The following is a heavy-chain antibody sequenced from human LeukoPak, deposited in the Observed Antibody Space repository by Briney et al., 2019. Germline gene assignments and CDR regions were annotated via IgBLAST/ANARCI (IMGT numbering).Heavy chain of an antibody. Sequence: SETLSLTCTVSGGSISSGGYYWSWIRQPPGKGLEWIGSIYYSGSTYYNPSLKSRVTISVDTSKNQFSLKLSSVTAADTAVYYCARDKNAGPYLEGGYLFLFDPWGQGTLVTVSS. J-gene: IGHJ5*02. CDR1: GGSISSGGYY. CDR2: IYYSGST. V-gene: IGHV4-39*07. CDR3: ARDKNAGPYLEGGYLFLFDP. D-gene: IGHD1-1*01.